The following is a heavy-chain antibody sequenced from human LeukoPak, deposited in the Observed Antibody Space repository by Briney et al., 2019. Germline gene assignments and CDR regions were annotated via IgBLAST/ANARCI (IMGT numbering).Heavy chain of an antibody. J-gene: IGHJ3*01. V-gene: IGHV3-23*01. CDR1: GFTFSSYA. Sequence: GGSLRLSCAASGFTFSSYAMSWVRQAPGKGLEWVSGLSGSGGSTHYADSVKGRFTISRDNSKNTLYLQMNSLRAEDTAVYYYAIHVLRFLEWSHWGQGTLVTVSS. CDR3: AIHVLRFLEWSH. CDR2: LSGSGGST. D-gene: IGHD3-3*01.